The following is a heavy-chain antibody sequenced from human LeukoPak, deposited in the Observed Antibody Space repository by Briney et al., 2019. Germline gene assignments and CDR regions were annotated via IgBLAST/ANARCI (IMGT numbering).Heavy chain of an antibody. V-gene: IGHV3-7*03. CDR3: VTYSTGLYKGLEF. CDR2: INQDGTDK. J-gene: IGHJ4*02. CDR1: GFTFTTYW. Sequence: GRSLRLSCAASGFTFTTYWMSWIRQAPGKGLEWVANINQDGTDKYYVDSVKGRFTFSRDNAQNSLYLQMCSLRVEDTAVYYCVTYSTGLYKGLEFWGQGTQVTVSS. D-gene: IGHD2-8*02.